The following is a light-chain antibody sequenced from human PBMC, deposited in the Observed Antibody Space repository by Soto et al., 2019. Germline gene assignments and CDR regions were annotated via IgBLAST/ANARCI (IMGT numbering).Light chain of an antibody. Sequence: QSALTQPASVSGSPGQSITISCTGTSSDVGAYNFVSWYQQHPGKVPKLMIFDVSSRPSGVSDRFSGSKSGNTASLTISGLQAEDEGDYYCSSYTSSSTHVVGGGTKVTVL. CDR2: DVS. V-gene: IGLV2-14*03. CDR1: SSDVGAYNF. CDR3: SSYTSSSTHV. J-gene: IGLJ1*01.